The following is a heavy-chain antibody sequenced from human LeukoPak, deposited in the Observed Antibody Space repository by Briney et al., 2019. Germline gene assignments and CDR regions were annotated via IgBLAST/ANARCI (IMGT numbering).Heavy chain of an antibody. D-gene: IGHD3-22*01. Sequence: SVKVSCKASGGTFSSYAISWVRQAPGQGLEWMGGIIPIFGTANYAQKSQGRVTITADESTSTAYMELSSLRSEDTAVYYCARGENYYDSSGFGPYFDYWGQGTLVTVSS. V-gene: IGHV1-69*13. CDR2: IIPIFGTA. CDR1: GGTFSSYA. CDR3: ARGENYYDSSGFGPYFDY. J-gene: IGHJ4*02.